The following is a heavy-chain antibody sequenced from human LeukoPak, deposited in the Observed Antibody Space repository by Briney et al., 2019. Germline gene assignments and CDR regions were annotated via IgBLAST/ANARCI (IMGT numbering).Heavy chain of an antibody. V-gene: IGHV4-59*01. CDR2: IYYSGST. D-gene: IGHD2-2*01. Sequence: PSETLSLTCTVSGGSISSYYWSWIRQPPGKGLEWIGYIYYSGSTNYNPYLKSRVTISVDTSKNQFPLKLSSVTAADPAVYYCARLAVSGVEPAAITYWGQGTLVTVSS. J-gene: IGHJ4*02. CDR3: ARLAVSGVEPAAITY. CDR1: GGSISSYY.